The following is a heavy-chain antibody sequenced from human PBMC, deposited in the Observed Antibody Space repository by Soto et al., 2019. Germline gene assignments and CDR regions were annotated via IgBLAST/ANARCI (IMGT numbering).Heavy chain of an antibody. CDR3: TIDLRGFGELSFDY. D-gene: IGHD3-10*01. J-gene: IGHJ4*02. V-gene: IGHV3-49*03. CDR1: GFTFGDYA. Sequence: GGSLRLSCTASGFTFGDYAMSWFRQAPGKGLEWVGFIRSKAYGGTTEYAASVKGRFTISRDDSKSIAYLQMNSLKTEDTAVYYCTIDLRGFGELSFDYWGQGVLLTVFS. CDR2: IRSKAYGGTT.